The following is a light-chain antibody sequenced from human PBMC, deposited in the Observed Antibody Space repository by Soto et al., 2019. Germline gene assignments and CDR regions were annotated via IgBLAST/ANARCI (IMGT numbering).Light chain of an antibody. Sequence: DIQMTQSPSTLSASVGDRVSITCRASQSIERYLAWYQQKPGKAPNLLIYDAYSLERGVPSRFSGRGSGTEFTLTISSLQPDDFATYYCQQFKSSTWTFGQGTKVEIK. V-gene: IGKV1-5*01. CDR1: QSIERY. J-gene: IGKJ1*01. CDR2: DAY. CDR3: QQFKSSTWT.